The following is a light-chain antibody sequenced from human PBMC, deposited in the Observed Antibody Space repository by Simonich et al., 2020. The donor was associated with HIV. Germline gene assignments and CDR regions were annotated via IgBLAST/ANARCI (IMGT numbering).Light chain of an antibody. V-gene: IGLV5-45*01. J-gene: IGLJ3*02. CDR2: YKSDSDK. Sequence: QAVLTQPASLSASPGASASLTCTLRSGLNVGTYRIYWYQQKPGSPPQYLLRYKSDSDKQQGSRGPSRCSGSKDASANAWNLLFSGLQSEDEAEYYSMIWHSNAGVFGGGTKLTVL. CDR3: MIWHSNAGV. CDR1: SGLNVGTYR.